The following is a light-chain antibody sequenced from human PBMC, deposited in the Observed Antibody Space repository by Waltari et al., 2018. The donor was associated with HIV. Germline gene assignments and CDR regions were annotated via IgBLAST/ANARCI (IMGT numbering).Light chain of an antibody. CDR1: SGSVSTNYF. J-gene: IGLJ3*02. CDR2: STN. V-gene: IGLV8-61*01. CDR3: VLYMGSGIWV. Sequence: QTVVTQEPSFSVSPGGTVTLTCGLSSGSVSTNYFPSWYQQTPGQAPRTLILSTNTRSSGVPDRFSGSILGNKAALTITGAQTDDESDYYCVLYMGSGIWVFGGGTKLTVL.